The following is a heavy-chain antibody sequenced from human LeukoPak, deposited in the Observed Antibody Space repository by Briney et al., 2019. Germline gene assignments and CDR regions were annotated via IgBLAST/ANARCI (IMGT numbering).Heavy chain of an antibody. J-gene: IGHJ3*02. CDR1: GFTFSSYA. CDR2: INSDSNYI. D-gene: IGHD3-10*01. Sequence: GGSLRLSCAASGFTFSSYAMSWVRQAPGKGLEWVSSINSDSNYIYYADSVQGRFTISRDNAKNSLYLQMNSLRAEDTAMYYCAVAYYYGSGDAFDIWGQGTKVTVSS. CDR3: AVAYYYGSGDAFDI. V-gene: IGHV3-21*01.